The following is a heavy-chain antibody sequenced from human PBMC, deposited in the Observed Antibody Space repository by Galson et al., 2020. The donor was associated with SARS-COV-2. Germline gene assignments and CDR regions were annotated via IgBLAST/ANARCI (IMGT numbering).Heavy chain of an antibody. D-gene: IGHD2-8*01. Sequence: GGSLRLSCAASDFTFSNFWMHWVRQAPGKGLVWVSRINSDGSTTNYADSVKGRFTISRDSAKNTLYLQMNSLRADDTAVYYCARGGVFLDYYGMDGWGQGTTVTVSS. CDR1: DFTFSNFW. J-gene: IGHJ6*02. V-gene: IGHV3-74*01. CDR2: INSDGSTT. CDR3: ARGGVFLDYYGMDG.